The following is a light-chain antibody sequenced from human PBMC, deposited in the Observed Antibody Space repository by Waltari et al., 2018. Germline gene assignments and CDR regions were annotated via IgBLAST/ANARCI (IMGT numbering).Light chain of an antibody. CDR3: SSYMNSSLV. J-gene: IGLJ3*02. CDR2: VVS. CDR1: SSDIGGYKY. Sequence: QSALTQPASVSGSPGQSITISCTGTSSDIGGYKYVYWYQQHPGKAPKLMIYVVSNRPSGVSNRFSGSKSGSTASLTISGLQSEDEADYYCSSYMNSSLVFGAGTKVTVL. V-gene: IGLV2-14*01.